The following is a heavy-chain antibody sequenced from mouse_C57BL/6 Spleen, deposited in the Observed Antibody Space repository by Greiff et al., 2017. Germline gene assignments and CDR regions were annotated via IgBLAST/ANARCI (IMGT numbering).Heavy chain of an antibody. Sequence: QVQLQQSGPELVKPGASVKISCKASGYAFSSSWMNWVKQRPGKGLEWIGRIYPGDGDTNYNGKCKGKATLTADKSSSTAYMQLSSLTSEDSAVYFCATYYYGSSPFAYWGQGTLVTVSA. CDR1: GYAFSSSW. CDR2: IYPGDGDT. V-gene: IGHV1-82*01. CDR3: ATYYYGSSPFAY. J-gene: IGHJ3*01. D-gene: IGHD1-1*01.